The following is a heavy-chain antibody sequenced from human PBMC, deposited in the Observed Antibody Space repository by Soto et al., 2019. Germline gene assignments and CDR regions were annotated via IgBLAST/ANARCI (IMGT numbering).Heavy chain of an antibody. J-gene: IGHJ4*02. Sequence: SETLSLTCAVYGGSFSGYYWCWIRQPPGKGLEWIGEINHSGSTNYNPSLKSRVTISVDTSKNQFSLKLSSVTAADTAVYYCARGQFWRSSFDYWGQGTLVTVS. D-gene: IGHD6-13*01. CDR3: ARGQFWRSSFDY. CDR1: GGSFSGYY. V-gene: IGHV4-34*01. CDR2: INHSGST.